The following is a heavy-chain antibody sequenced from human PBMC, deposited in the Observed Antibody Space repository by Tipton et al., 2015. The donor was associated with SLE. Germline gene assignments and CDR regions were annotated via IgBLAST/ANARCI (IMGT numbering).Heavy chain of an antibody. Sequence: TLSLTCSVSGYTISSGYYWGWIRQSPGKGLEWIGSFHHSGSTYYNPSLKSRVTMSIDASKNQFSLKLSSVAATDTAVYYCARGPGSQSGEAFDIWGQGTMVTVSS. V-gene: IGHV4-38-2*02. CDR3: ARGPGSQSGEAFDI. D-gene: IGHD1-26*01. CDR2: FHHSGST. J-gene: IGHJ3*02. CDR1: GYTISSGYY.